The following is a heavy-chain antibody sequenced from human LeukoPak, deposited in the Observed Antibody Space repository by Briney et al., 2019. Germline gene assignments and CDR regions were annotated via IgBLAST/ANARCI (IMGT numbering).Heavy chain of an antibody. D-gene: IGHD5-24*01. CDR1: SGPISSYY. CDR3: ARGRDGYNYRFFDY. V-gene: IGHV4-59*01. Sequence: KPSETLSLTCTVSSGPISSYYWSWIRQPPGKGLEWFGYIYYSGSTYYNPSLKSRVTISVDTSTNQFSLKLRSVTAADTAVYYCARGRDGYNYRFFDYWGQGTLVTVSS. J-gene: IGHJ4*02. CDR2: IYYSGST.